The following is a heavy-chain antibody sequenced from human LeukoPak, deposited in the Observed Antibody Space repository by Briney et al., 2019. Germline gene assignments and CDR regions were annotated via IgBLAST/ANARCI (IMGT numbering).Heavy chain of an antibody. CDR2: IYYSGST. D-gene: IGHD3-22*01. CDR1: GGSISSGDYY. CDR3: ARKFRYYDSSGYYVDY. J-gene: IGHJ4*02. V-gene: IGHV4-30-4*01. Sequence: IPSETLSLTCTVSGGSISSGDYYWSWIRQPPGKGLEWIGYIYYSGSTYCNPSLKSRITMSVDSSKNQFSLNLSSVTAADTAVYYCARKFRYYDSSGYYVDYWGQGTLVTVSS.